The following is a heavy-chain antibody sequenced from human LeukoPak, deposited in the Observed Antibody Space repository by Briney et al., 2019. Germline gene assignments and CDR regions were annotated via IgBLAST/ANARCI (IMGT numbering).Heavy chain of an antibody. Sequence: SETLSLTCTVSGGSISGSSLYWSWIRQPPGKGLEWIGSISYSGTTFYSPSLKSRVTVSVDTSKNQFSLGLTSVTAADTAIYYCASLLLQDGDAHWGQGILVTVSS. CDR3: ASLLLQDGDAH. D-gene: IGHD4-17*01. CDR1: GGSISGSSLY. CDR2: ISYSGTT. J-gene: IGHJ4*02. V-gene: IGHV4-39*01.